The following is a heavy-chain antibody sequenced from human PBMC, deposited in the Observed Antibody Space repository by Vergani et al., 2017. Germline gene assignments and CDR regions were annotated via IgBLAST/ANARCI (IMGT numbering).Heavy chain of an antibody. Sequence: QVQLQESGPGLVKPSQTLSLTCSVSGVPVRSTAFYWNWIRQPAGKGLEWIGRIYGSGNIKYNPSLESRVTISRDTSKNQFSLKVHSVTAADTAVYYCARGESRTDWLDPGGRETRVIVSS. D-gene: IGHD3/OR15-3a*01. CDR1: GVPVRSTAFY. CDR3: ARGESRTDWLDP. J-gene: IGHJ5*02. V-gene: IGHV4-61*02. CDR2: IYGSGNI.